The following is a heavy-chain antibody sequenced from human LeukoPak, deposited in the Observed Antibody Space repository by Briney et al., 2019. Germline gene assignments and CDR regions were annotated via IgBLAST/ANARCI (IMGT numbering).Heavy chain of an antibody. D-gene: IGHD1-26*01. CDR1: GYTFTSYG. CDR2: ISAYNGNT. J-gene: IGHJ3*02. CDR3: ASLIAGATKNAFDI. V-gene: IGHV1-18*01. Sequence: GASVKVSCKASGYTFTSYGISWVRQAPGQGLEWMGWISAYNGNTNYAQKLQGRVTMTTDTSTSTAYMELRSLRSDDTAVYYCASLIAGATKNAFDIWGQGTMVTVSS.